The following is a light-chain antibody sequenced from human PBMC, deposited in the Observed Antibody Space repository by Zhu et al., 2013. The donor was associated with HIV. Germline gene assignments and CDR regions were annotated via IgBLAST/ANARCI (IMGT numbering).Light chain of an antibody. CDR3: LNYNTAATWT. V-gene: IGKV1-39*01. Sequence: DIQMTQSPSSLSASVGDRVTITCRASQSISSHLNWYQQKPGKAPKVLIYTTSSLQSGIPSRFSGSGSGTDFTLTISSLQPDDFANYYCLNYNTAATWTFGPGTRVDIK. CDR2: TTS. J-gene: IGKJ1*01. CDR1: QSISSH.